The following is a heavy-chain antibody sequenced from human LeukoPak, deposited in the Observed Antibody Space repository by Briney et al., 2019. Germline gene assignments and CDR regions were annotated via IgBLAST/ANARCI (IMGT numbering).Heavy chain of an antibody. V-gene: IGHV3-23*01. CDR1: GFTFNNYA. CDR3: AKGYDFWSGYYDY. J-gene: IGHJ4*02. CDR2: SSGGGDST. Sequence: GGSLRLSCAASGFTFNNYAMSWVRQAPGRGLEWVSGSSGGGDSTNYAESVKGRFTISRDISKNTLHLQMNSLRAEDTAVYYCAKGYDFWSGYYDYWGQGTLVTVSS. D-gene: IGHD3-3*01.